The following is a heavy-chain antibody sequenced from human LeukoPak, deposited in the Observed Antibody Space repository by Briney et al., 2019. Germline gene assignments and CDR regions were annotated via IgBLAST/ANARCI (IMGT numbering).Heavy chain of an antibody. Sequence: PGGSLRLSCAAFGFTFSSYAMNWVRQAPGKGLERVSAISGSGGSTYYADSVKGRFTISRDNSKNTIYLQMNSLRAEDTAVYYCAKYTGYYFDYWGQGILVTVPS. J-gene: IGHJ4*02. CDR3: AKYTGYYFDY. D-gene: IGHD2-2*02. CDR1: GFTFSSYA. CDR2: ISGSGGST. V-gene: IGHV3-23*01.